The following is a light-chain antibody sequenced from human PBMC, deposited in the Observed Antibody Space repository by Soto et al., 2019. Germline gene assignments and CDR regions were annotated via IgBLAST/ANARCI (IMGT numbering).Light chain of an antibody. Sequence: DIQLTQSPSFLSASVGDRVTITCRASQGISSHLAWYQQSPEKAPKLLIYAASTLQSGVPSRFSGSGFGTEFTLTISSLQPEDFATYYCQQVNGYPHTFGQGTKVEIK. J-gene: IGKJ2*01. CDR1: QGISSH. V-gene: IGKV1-9*01. CDR2: AAS. CDR3: QQVNGYPHT.